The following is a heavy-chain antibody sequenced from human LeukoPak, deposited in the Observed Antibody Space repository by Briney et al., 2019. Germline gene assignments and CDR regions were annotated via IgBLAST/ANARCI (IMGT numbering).Heavy chain of an antibody. CDR3: TRKGSQWDFLVDY. Sequence: PGGSLRLSCIVSGFTVSSNSMSWVRQAPGKGLEWVSSITSSGRYIYYADSVKGRFTISGDNSENSLYLQMDSLTAEDTAVYYCTRKGSQWDFLVDYWGQGTRVAVSP. CDR1: GFTVSSNS. V-gene: IGHV3-21*01. CDR2: ITSSGRYI. J-gene: IGHJ4*02. D-gene: IGHD2/OR15-2a*01.